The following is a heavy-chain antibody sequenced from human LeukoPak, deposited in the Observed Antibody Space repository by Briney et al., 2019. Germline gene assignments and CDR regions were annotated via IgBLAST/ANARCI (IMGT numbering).Heavy chain of an antibody. CDR3: ARDQSIMGPTTVDY. J-gene: IGHJ4*02. D-gene: IGHD1-26*01. CDR1: GITFSTSW. Sequence: GGSLRLSCAASGITFSTSWMHWVRQAPGKGLVWVSRISSDGSNTIYADSVRGRFTISRDNAKNTLYLQMNSLRAEDTAAYYCARDQSIMGPTTVDYWGQGTLVTVSS. V-gene: IGHV3-74*01. CDR2: ISSDGSNT.